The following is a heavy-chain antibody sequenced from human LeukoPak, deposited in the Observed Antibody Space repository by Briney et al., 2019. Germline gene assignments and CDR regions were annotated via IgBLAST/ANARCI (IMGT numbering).Heavy chain of an antibody. Sequence: ASVKVSCKASGYTFTSYYMHWVRQAPGQGLEWMGIINPSGGSTSYAQKFQGRVTMTRDTSTSTVYMELSSLRSGGTAVYYCASTSIAAGFDYWGQGTLVTVSS. CDR3: ASTSIAAGFDY. V-gene: IGHV1-46*01. D-gene: IGHD6-13*01. CDR2: INPSGGST. CDR1: GYTFTSYY. J-gene: IGHJ4*02.